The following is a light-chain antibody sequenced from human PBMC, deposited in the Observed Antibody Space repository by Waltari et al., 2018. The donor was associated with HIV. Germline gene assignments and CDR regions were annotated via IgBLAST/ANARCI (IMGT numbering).Light chain of an antibody. Sequence: QSALTQPRSVSGSPGQSVTISCTRTSSDVGGFDSVPWHLQHPGKVPKLIIYEVIKRPSGVPDRFSGSKSGNTASLTISGLQTEDEADYFCCSYAGTYTYVLFGGGTKLTVL. J-gene: IGLJ3*02. CDR3: CSYAGTYTYVL. CDR1: SSDVGGFDS. V-gene: IGLV2-11*01. CDR2: EVI.